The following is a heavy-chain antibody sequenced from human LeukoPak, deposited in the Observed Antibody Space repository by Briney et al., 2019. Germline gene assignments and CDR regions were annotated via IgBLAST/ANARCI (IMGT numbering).Heavy chain of an antibody. CDR2: IYTTGST. J-gene: IGHJ4*02. D-gene: IGHD4-17*01. Sequence: SETLSLTCTVSGGSFTMYYWSWIRQPAGKGLEWIGRIYTTGSTNYNPSPKSRVSMSVDTSKGQFSLKLSCVTAGDTVVYYCARDRKYGDSYFDYWGQGIMLSV. V-gene: IGHV4-4*07. CDR1: GGSFTMYY. CDR3: ARDRKYGDSYFDY.